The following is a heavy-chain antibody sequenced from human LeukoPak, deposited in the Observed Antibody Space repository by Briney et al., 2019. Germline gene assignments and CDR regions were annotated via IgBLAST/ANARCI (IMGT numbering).Heavy chain of an antibody. CDR1: GFTFSSYA. V-gene: IGHV3-48*04. D-gene: IGHD3-10*01. CDR3: ARGSGSYLFYYGMDV. J-gene: IGHJ6*02. Sequence: GGSLRPSCAASGFTFSSYAMSWVRQAPGKGLEWVSYISSSGSTIYYADSVKGRFTISRDNAKNSLYLQMNSLRAEDTAVYYCARGSGSYLFYYGMDVWGQGTTVTVSS. CDR2: ISSSGSTI.